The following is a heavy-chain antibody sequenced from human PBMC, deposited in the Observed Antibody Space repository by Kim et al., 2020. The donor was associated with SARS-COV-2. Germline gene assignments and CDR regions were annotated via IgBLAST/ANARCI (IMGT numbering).Heavy chain of an antibody. CDR3: AKDGDLSSRAEATFYI. V-gene: IGHV3-7*01. J-gene: IGHJ3*02. D-gene: IGHD5-12*01. CDR2: INHGGSEK. Sequence: GGSLRLSCAASGFTFSSYSMSWVRQAPGKGLEWVSAINHGGSEKYYGDSVKGRFTISRDNSKNSLYLQMNSLRAEVTAVDYCAKDGDLSSRAEATFYIWG. CDR1: GFTFSSYS.